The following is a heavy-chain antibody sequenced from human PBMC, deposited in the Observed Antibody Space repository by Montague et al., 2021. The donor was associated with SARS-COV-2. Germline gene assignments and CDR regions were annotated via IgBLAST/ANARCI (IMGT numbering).Heavy chain of an antibody. CDR2: TYLSGFT. CDR3: ARGGLGNRGFDY. J-gene: IGHJ4*02. D-gene: IGHD3/OR15-3a*01. CDR1: DVPLSSSTW. Sequence: SETLSLTCVVADVPLSSSTWWSWARQSPGKGLEWVGETYLSGFTQYNPSVKSRVTISLDDSRSQFSLRLTSVTAADTAVYFCARGGLGNRGFDYWGQGALVTVSS. V-gene: IGHV4-4*02.